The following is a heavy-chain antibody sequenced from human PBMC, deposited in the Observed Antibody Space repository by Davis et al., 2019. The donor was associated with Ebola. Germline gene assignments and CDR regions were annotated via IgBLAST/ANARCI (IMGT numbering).Heavy chain of an antibody. Sequence: SVKVSCKASGGTFSSYAISWVRQAPGQGLEWMGGIIPLFGTANYAQKFQGRVTITADESTSTAYMELSSLRSEDTAVYYCARAEGQTSYYYYYGMDVWGQGTTVTVSS. CDR1: GGTFSSYA. J-gene: IGHJ6*02. CDR3: ARAEGQTSYYYYYGMDV. CDR2: IIPLFGTA. V-gene: IGHV1-69*13.